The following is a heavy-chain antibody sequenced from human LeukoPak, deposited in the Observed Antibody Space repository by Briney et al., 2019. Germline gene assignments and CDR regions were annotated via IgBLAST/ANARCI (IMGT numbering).Heavy chain of an antibody. Sequence: PGGSLRLSCVASEFTFSRYALSWVRQAPGKGLEWVSSISGSGGGTYYADSVKGRFTISRDNSKSALYLQMNSLRAEDTAVYHCAIHDSSGWYFFWGQGTLATVSS. J-gene: IGHJ4*02. CDR3: AIHDSSGWYFF. CDR1: EFTFSRYA. D-gene: IGHD6-19*01. CDR2: ISGSGGGT. V-gene: IGHV3-23*01.